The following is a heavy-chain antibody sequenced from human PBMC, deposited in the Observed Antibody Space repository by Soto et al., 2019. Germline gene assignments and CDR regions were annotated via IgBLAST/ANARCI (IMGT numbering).Heavy chain of an antibody. CDR3: ARGSGTVAY. V-gene: IGHV3-11*01. Sequence: QVQLVESGGGLVKPGGSLRLSCAVSGFIFSDYDMNWVRQAPGKGLEWVSYITSSGSTIHYVDSVKGRFTVSRDNGKNSLYLQMHSLRAEDTAAYYCARGSGTVAYWGQGTLVTVSS. D-gene: IGHD1-7*01. J-gene: IGHJ4*02. CDR2: ITSSGSTI. CDR1: GFIFSDYD.